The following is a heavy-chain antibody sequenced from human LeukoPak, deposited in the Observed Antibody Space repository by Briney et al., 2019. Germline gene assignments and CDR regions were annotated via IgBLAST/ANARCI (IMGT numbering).Heavy chain of an antibody. Sequence: SETLSLTCAVSGGSISSSSYYWGWIRQPPGAGLEWIGTIYYSGNTYYNRTLKSRLAISVDTSKNQFSLNLKSVTAADTSVYYCASLNAPGWFAPWGKGTLVPVSS. D-gene: IGHD2-2*01. CDR2: IYYSGNT. J-gene: IGHJ5*02. V-gene: IGHV4-39*01. CDR3: ASLNAPGWFAP. CDR1: GGSISSSSYY.